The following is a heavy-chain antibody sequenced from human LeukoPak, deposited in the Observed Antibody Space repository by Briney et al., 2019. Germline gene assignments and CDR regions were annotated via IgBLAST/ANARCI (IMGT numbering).Heavy chain of an antibody. Sequence: GGSLRLSCAASGFTFSSYSMNWVRQAPGKGLEWVSSISSSSSYIYYADSVKGRFTISRDNAKNSLYLQMNSLRAEDTAVYYCVRSLRLLRFLEWLLSPFDYWGQGTLVTVSS. CDR3: VRSLRLLRFLEWLLSPFDY. CDR1: GFTFSSYS. D-gene: IGHD3-3*01. V-gene: IGHV3-21*01. CDR2: ISSSSSYI. J-gene: IGHJ4*02.